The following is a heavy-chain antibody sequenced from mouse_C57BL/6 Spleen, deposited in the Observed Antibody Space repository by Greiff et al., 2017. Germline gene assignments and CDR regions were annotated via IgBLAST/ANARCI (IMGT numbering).Heavy chain of an antibody. D-gene: IGHD2-2*01. J-gene: IGHJ3*01. CDR3: ARCFGFGFPAWFAY. CDR1: GYTFTSYW. V-gene: IGHV1-64*01. Sequence: QVQLQQPGAELVKPGASVKLSCKASGYTFTSYWMHWVKQRPGQGLEWIGMIHPNSGSTNYNEKFKSKATLTVDKSSSTAYMQLSSLTSEDSAVYYCARCFGFGFPAWFAYWGQGTLVTVSA. CDR2: IHPNSGST.